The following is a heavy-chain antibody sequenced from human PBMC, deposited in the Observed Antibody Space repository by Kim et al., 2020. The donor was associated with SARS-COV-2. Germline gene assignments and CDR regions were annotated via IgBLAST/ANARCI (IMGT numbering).Heavy chain of an antibody. CDR2: ISSSGSTI. CDR3: ASRAPYYYYGMDV. V-gene: IGHV3-48*03. CDR1: GFTFSSYE. Sequence: GGSLRLSCAASGFTFSSYEMNSVRQAPGKGLEWVSYISSSGSTIYYADSVKGRFTISRDNAKNSLYLQMNSLRAEDTAVYYCASRAPYYYYGMDVWGQGTTVTVSS. J-gene: IGHJ6*02.